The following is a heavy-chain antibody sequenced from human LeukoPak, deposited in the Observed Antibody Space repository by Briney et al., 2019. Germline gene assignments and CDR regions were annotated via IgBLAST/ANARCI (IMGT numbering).Heavy chain of an antibody. D-gene: IGHD1-26*01. Sequence: GGSLRLSCAASGFTVSSNYMSWVRQAPGEGLEWVSAISGSGGSTYYADSVKGRFTISRDNSKNTLYLQMNSLRAEDTAVYYCAKDLVGATAFDIWGQGTMVTVSS. CDR2: ISGSGGST. CDR3: AKDLVGATAFDI. J-gene: IGHJ3*02. V-gene: IGHV3-23*01. CDR1: GFTVSSNY.